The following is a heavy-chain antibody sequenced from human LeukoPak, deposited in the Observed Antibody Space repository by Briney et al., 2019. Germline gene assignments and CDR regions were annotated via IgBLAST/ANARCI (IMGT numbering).Heavy chain of an antibody. V-gene: IGHV4-34*01. CDR2: INHSGST. Sequence: SETLSLTCAVYGGSFSGYYWSWIRRPPGKGLEWIGEINHSGSTNYNPSLKSRLTISLDMSKNQFSLKLSSVTAADTAVYYCARSHTSSWYGIDYWGQGSLVTVSS. D-gene: IGHD6-13*01. J-gene: IGHJ4*02. CDR3: ARSHTSSWYGIDY. CDR1: GGSFSGYY.